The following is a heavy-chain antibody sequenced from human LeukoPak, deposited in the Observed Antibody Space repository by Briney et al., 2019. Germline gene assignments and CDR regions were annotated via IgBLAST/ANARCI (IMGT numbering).Heavy chain of an antibody. CDR2: IYSGGNT. CDR3: ARLDSGYNAYAPFDH. V-gene: IGHV3-53*01. Sequence: GGSLRLSCTASGFPFQSYWMNWVRQAPGKGLDWVSVIYSGGNTHYSDSVKGRFTISRDNSKNTPYLQMNSLRVDDTAAYYCARLDSGYNAYAPFDHWGQGTLVTVSS. J-gene: IGHJ4*02. CDR1: GFPFQSYW. D-gene: IGHD5-12*01.